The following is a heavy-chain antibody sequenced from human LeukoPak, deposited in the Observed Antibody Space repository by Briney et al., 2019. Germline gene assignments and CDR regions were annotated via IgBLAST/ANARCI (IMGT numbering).Heavy chain of an antibody. V-gene: IGHV4-34*01. J-gene: IGHJ4*02. Sequence: SETLSLTCAVYGGSFSNYYWSWIRQSPGKGLEWIGEITHSGSTNYNPSLKSRVTISADTSKNQFSLTLTSVTAADTAVYYCARDRSVGVLPAPPFDFWGQGTLVTVSS. CDR3: ARDRSVGVLPAPPFDF. CDR2: ITHSGST. CDR1: GGSFSNYY. D-gene: IGHD6-6*01.